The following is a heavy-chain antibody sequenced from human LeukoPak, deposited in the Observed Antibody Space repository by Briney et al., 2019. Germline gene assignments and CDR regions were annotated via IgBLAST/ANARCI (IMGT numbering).Heavy chain of an antibody. CDR2: IYYSGST. V-gene: IGHV4-59*01. Sequence: SETLSLTCTVSGGSISSYYWSWIRQPPGKGLEWIGYIYYSGSTNYNPSLKSRVTISVDTSKNQFSLKLSSVTAADTAVYYCARSAGHFNYYGMDVWGQGTTVTVSS. CDR3: ARSAGHFNYYGMDV. CDR1: GGSISSYY. J-gene: IGHJ6*02.